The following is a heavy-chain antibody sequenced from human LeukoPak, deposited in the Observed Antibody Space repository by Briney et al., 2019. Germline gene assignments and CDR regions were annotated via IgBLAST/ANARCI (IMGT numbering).Heavy chain of an antibody. CDR1: GFTFSSYE. Sequence: GSLRLSCAASGFTFSSYEMNWVRQAPGKGLEWVSYISSSGSTIYYADSVKGRFTISRDNSKNTLYLQMNSLRAEDTAVYYCAKGDGYDDTGLYFDYWGQGTLVTVSS. CDR3: AKGDGYDDTGLYFDY. J-gene: IGHJ4*02. CDR2: ISSSGSTI. D-gene: IGHD5-24*01. V-gene: IGHV3-48*03.